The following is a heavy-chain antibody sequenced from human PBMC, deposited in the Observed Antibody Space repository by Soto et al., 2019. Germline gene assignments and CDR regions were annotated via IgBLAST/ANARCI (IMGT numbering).Heavy chain of an antibody. CDR2: IYYSGST. J-gene: IGHJ5*02. Sequence: SETLSLTCTVSGGSITSSSYYWGWIRQPPGKGLEWIGSIYYSGSTYYNPSLKSRVTISVDTSKNQFSLKLSSVTAADTAVYYCATQEVGGTYVYTFDPWGQGTLVTGSS. V-gene: IGHV4-39*01. CDR3: ATQEVGGTYVYTFDP. D-gene: IGHD1-26*01. CDR1: GGSITSSSYY.